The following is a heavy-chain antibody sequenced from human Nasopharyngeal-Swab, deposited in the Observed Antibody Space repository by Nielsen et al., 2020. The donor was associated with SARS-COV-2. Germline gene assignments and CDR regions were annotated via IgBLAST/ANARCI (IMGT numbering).Heavy chain of an antibody. Sequence: GESLKISCAASGFTFSRYAMTWVRQAPGKGLEWFSGIKSRGDNTYYADSVKGRFTISRDNSKNTLYLQMNSLRVEDTAIYYCAKGRIYDPFSEGYYFDLWGRGTLVTVSS. J-gene: IGHJ2*01. V-gene: IGHV3-23*01. CDR3: AKGRIYDPFSEGYYFDL. D-gene: IGHD1-26*01. CDR1: GFTFSRYA. CDR2: IKSRGDNT.